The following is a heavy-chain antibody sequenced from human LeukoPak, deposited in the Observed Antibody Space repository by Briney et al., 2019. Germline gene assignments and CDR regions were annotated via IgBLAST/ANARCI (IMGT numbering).Heavy chain of an antibody. V-gene: IGHV4-39*07. CDR1: GDSISRSTHF. D-gene: IGHD1-26*01. Sequence: PSETLSLTCTVSGDSISRSTHFWGWIRQPPGKGLEWIGSIYHSGSTYYNPSLKSRVTISVDTSKNQFSLKLSSVTAADTAVYYCARVGSGSYYGFDYWGQGTLVTVSS. CDR2: IYHSGST. J-gene: IGHJ4*02. CDR3: ARVGSGSYYGFDY.